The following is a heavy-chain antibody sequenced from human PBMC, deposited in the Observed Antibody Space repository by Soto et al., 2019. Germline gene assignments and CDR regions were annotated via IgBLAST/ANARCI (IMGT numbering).Heavy chain of an antibody. V-gene: IGHV1-46*01. D-gene: IGHD3-10*01. CDR2: INPSGGST. Sequence: ASVKVSCKASGSTFTSYYMHWVRQAPGQGLEWMGIINPSGGSTSHAQKFQGRVTMTRDTSTSTVYMELSSLRSEDTAVYYCARVEFGELLALDYWGQRTLVTVSS. J-gene: IGHJ4*02. CDR3: ARVEFGELLALDY. CDR1: GSTFTSYY.